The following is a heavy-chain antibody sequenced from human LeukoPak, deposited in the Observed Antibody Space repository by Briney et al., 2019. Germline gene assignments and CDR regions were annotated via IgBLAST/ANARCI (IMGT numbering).Heavy chain of an antibody. V-gene: IGHV4-30-2*02. Sequence: SETLSLTCAVSGGSISSGGYSWSWIRQPPGKGLEWIGYIYHSGSTYYNPSLKSRVTISVDRSKNQFSLKLSSVTAADTAVYYCARSRDYYGGYFDYWGQGTLVTVSS. CDR3: ARSRDYYGGYFDY. CDR2: IYHSGST. CDR1: GGSISSGGYS. D-gene: IGHD3-22*01. J-gene: IGHJ4*02.